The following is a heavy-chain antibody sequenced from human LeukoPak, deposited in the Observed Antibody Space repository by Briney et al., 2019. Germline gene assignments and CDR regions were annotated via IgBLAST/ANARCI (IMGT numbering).Heavy chain of an antibody. J-gene: IGHJ4*02. CDR1: GYTFTDYY. V-gene: IGHV1-2*02. Sequence: ASVKVSCKTSGYTFTDYYIHWVRQAPGQGLGWMGWINTNSGGTNYAQKFQGRVTMTRDTSISTAYMDLSSLTSDDTAVYYCARNLVGPTDVDYWGQGTPVTVSA. CDR2: INTNSGGT. D-gene: IGHD1-26*01. CDR3: ARNLVGPTDVDY.